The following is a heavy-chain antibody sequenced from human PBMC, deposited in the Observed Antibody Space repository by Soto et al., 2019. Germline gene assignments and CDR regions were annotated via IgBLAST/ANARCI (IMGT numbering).Heavy chain of an antibody. V-gene: IGHV1-3*01. Sequence: QVPVVQSGAEVRKPGASVKVSCKASGYTFTDYTLLWVRQAPGQRLEWMGWINPANGNTKYSQIFQGRVTITRAISATTTYMELRSLTLEDTTVYYCVRGGPMVGVYEYYFDFWAQGTLVTVSS. CDR2: INPANGNT. CDR3: VRGGPMVGVYEYYFDF. J-gene: IGHJ4*02. D-gene: IGHD2-8*01. CDR1: GYTFTDYT.